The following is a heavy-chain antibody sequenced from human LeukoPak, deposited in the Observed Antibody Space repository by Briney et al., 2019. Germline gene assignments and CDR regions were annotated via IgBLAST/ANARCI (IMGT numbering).Heavy chain of an antibody. CDR2: IYYSGST. D-gene: IGHD6-19*01. CDR1: GGSISSYY. Sequence: PSETLSLTCTVSGGSISSYYWSWIRQPPGKGLEWIGYIYYSGSTNYNPSLKSRVTISVDTSKNQFSLKLSSVTAADTAVYYCARQSAGYISGWYPFDYWGQGTLVTVSS. CDR3: ARQSAGYISGWYPFDY. V-gene: IGHV4-59*08. J-gene: IGHJ4*02.